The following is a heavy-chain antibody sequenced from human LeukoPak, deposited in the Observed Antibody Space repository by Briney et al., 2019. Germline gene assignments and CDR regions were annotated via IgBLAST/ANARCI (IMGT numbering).Heavy chain of an antibody. CDR1: GFVFSDYG. CDR3: AKDRSCTNDICHGDFDY. J-gene: IGHJ4*02. V-gene: IGHV3-30*02. Sequence: PGGSLRLSCAASGFVFSDYGMHWVRQAPGKGLEWVAFVRYDGSNEYYADSMKGRFTISRDNSKNTLYLQMNNLRAEDTALYYCAKDRSCTNDICHGDFDYWGQGTLVTVSS. D-gene: IGHD2-8*01. CDR2: VRYDGSNE.